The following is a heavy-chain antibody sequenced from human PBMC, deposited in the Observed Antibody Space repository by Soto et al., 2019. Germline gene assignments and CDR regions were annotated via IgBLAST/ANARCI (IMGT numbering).Heavy chain of an antibody. V-gene: IGHV1-8*01. Sequence: ASVKVSCKASGYTFTSYDINWVRQATGQGLEWMGWMNPNSGNTGYAQKFQGRVTMTRNTSISTAYMELSSLRSEDTAVYYCARGHRPRYCDFWSGYYGPFVGDYGMDVWGQGTTVAVSS. CDR2: MNPNSGNT. J-gene: IGHJ6*02. CDR3: ARGHRPRYCDFWSGYYGPFVGDYGMDV. D-gene: IGHD3-3*01. CDR1: GYTFTSYD.